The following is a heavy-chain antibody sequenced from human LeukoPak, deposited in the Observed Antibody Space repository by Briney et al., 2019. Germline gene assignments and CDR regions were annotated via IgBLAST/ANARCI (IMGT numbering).Heavy chain of an antibody. D-gene: IGHD2-21*02. Sequence: SVKVSCKTSGGTFSNYTISWVRQAPGQGLEWMGGIIPIFGTANYAQKFQGRVTITADESTSTAYMELSSLRSEDTAVYYCARDARDCGGDCWALGWFDPWGQGTLVTVSS. J-gene: IGHJ5*02. CDR2: IIPIFGTA. CDR3: ARDARDCGGDCWALGWFDP. V-gene: IGHV1-69*13. CDR1: GGTFSNYT.